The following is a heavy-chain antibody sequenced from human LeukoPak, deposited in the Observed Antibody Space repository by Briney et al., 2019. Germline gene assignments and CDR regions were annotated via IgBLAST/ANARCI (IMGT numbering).Heavy chain of an antibody. CDR1: GFTFSSYA. Sequence: GGSLRLSCAASGFTFSSYAMSWVRQAPGKGLEWVSAISDSTYYADSVKGRFTISRDNSKNTLYLLMNSLRAEDTAVYFCARYCITTSCQDDNSYYGMDVWGQGTTVPVSS. V-gene: IGHV3-23*01. J-gene: IGHJ6*01. CDR2: ISDST. D-gene: IGHD2-2*01. CDR3: ARYCITTSCQDDNSYYGMDV.